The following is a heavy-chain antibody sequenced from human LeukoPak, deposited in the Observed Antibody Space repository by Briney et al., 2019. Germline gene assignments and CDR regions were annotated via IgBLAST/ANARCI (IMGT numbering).Heavy chain of an antibody. CDR3: ARDGTAAGLYFDL. D-gene: IGHD6-13*01. J-gene: IGHJ4*01. CDR2: IRQDGSEK. Sequence: GGSLRLSCEVSGFTFTDYWMNWVRQAPGKGPEWVASIRQDGSEKTYVDSVKGRFTISRDNTKNSLSLQINGLRAEDTAVYYCARDGTAAGLYFDLWGQGTLVTVSS. V-gene: IGHV3-7*01. CDR1: GFTFTDYW.